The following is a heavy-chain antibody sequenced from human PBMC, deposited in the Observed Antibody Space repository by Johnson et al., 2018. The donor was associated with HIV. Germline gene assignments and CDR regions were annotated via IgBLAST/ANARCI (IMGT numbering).Heavy chain of an antibody. CDR2: ISFDGSNK. Sequence: QEQLVESGGGVVQPGRSLRLSCAASGFTFSSYGMHWVRQAPGKGLEWVAVISFDGSNKYYGDFVKGRFSISRDNSKNTLYLQMNSLRAEDTAVYYCAKARARFYGAFDMWGQGTMVTVSS. D-gene: IGHD2/OR15-2a*01. V-gene: IGHV3-30*18. J-gene: IGHJ3*02. CDR1: GFTFSSYG. CDR3: AKARARFYGAFDM.